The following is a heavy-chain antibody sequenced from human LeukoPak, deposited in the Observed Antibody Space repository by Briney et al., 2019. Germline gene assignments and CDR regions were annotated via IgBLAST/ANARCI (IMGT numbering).Heavy chain of an antibody. D-gene: IGHD2/OR15-2a*01. CDR1: GDSISTYY. Sequence: SETLSLTCTVSGDSISTYYWSWIRQTAGKGLKWIGRIHRSGTTNYNPSLKSRVTMSLDTSKNQLSLKLTSVTVADTAVYYCAREDNRGGAFDVWGQGTMVTVSS. J-gene: IGHJ3*01. V-gene: IGHV4-4*07. CDR3: AREDNRGGAFDV. CDR2: IHRSGTT.